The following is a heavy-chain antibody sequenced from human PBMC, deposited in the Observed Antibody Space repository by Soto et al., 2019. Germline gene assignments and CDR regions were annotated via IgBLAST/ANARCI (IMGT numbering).Heavy chain of an antibody. J-gene: IGHJ4*02. CDR2: ISSSSSYI. CDR1: GFTFSSYS. D-gene: IGHD5-18*01. Sequence: GGSLRLSCAASGFTFSSYSMNWVRQAPGKGLEWVSSISSSSSYIYYADSVKGRFTISRDNAKNSLYLQMNSLRAEDMAVYYCASGPGYSYGEYFDYWGQGTLVTVSS. CDR3: ASGPGYSYGEYFDY. V-gene: IGHV3-21*01.